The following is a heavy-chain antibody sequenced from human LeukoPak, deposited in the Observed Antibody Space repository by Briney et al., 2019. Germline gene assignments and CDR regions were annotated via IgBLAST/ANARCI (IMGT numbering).Heavy chain of an antibody. CDR2: INTNTGNP. Sequence: ASVKVSCKASGYTFTSYAMNWVRQPAGQGLEWMGWINTNTGNPTYAQGFTGRFVFSLDTSVSTAYLQISSLKAEDTAVYYCARDPSLIAPYYYYYMDVWGKGTTVTVSS. CDR3: ARDPSLIAPYYYYYMDV. J-gene: IGHJ6*03. D-gene: IGHD3-16*02. V-gene: IGHV7-4-1*02. CDR1: GYTFTSYA.